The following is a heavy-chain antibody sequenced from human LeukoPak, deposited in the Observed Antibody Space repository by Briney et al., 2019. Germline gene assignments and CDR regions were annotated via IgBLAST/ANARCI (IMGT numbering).Heavy chain of an antibody. Sequence: GGSLRLSCAASGFTFSNAWMSWVRQAPGKGLEWVGRIKSKTDGGTTDYAAPVKGRFTISRDDSKNTLYLQMNSLRAEDTAVYYCARDLGIAAAGVPSYYFDYWGQGTLVTVSS. CDR3: ARDLGIAAAGVPSYYFDY. D-gene: IGHD6-13*01. J-gene: IGHJ4*02. V-gene: IGHV3-15*01. CDR1: GFTFSNAW. CDR2: IKSKTDGGTT.